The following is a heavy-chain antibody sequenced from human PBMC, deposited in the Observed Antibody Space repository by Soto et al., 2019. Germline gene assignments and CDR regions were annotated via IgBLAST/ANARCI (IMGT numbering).Heavy chain of an antibody. J-gene: IGHJ4*02. D-gene: IGHD7-27*01. V-gene: IGHV3-23*01. CDR3: AKHGGGITGESYYFDY. CDR1: GFTFSSYA. CDR2: ISGSGGST. Sequence: GGSLRLSFEASGFTFSSYAMSWVRQAPGKGLEWVSAISGSGGSTYYADSVKGRFTISRDNSKNTLYLQMNSLRAEDTAVYYCAKHGGGITGESYYFDYWGQGTLVTVSS.